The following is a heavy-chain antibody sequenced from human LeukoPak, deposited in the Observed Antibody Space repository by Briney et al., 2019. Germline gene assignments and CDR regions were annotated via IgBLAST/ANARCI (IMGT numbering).Heavy chain of an antibody. J-gene: IGHJ4*02. CDR2: IIPIFGTA. Sequence: ASVKLSCKASGSTFSSYAISWVRQAPGQGLEWMGGIIPIFGTANYAQKFQGRVTITADESTSTAYMELSSLRSEDTAVYYCARVLEGIAAAGTPYYFDYWGQGTLVTVSS. CDR1: GSTFSSYA. D-gene: IGHD6-13*01. CDR3: ARVLEGIAAAGTPYYFDY. V-gene: IGHV1-69*13.